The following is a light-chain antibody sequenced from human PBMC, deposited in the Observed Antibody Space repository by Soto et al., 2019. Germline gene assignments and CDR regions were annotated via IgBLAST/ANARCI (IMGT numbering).Light chain of an antibody. CDR3: QQYGSSPLT. V-gene: IGKV3-20*01. Sequence: EIVLTQSPGTLSLSPGERATLSCRAGQSVSSSYLAWYQQKPGQPPRLLIYAASSRATGIPDRFSGSGSGTDFPLTIRRLEPEDFAVYYCQQYGSSPLTFGGGTKVEIK. CDR2: AAS. J-gene: IGKJ4*01. CDR1: QSVSSSY.